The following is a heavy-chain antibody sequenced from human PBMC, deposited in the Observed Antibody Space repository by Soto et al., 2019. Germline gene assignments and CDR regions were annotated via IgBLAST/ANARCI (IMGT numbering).Heavy chain of an antibody. J-gene: IGHJ4*02. V-gene: IGHV3-11*01. CDR1: GFTFSDYY. CDR3: AEMSSETYYDPVFS. CDR2: ISSSGNAR. D-gene: IGHD1-26*01. Sequence: QVQLVESGGGLVKTSGSLRLACAASGFTFSDYYISWVRQAPGKGLEWVSCISSSGNARYYGDSVNGRVTISRDNAKNSEYLQMNSLRAENTAIYVCAEMSSETYYDPVFSGGQGALWSVSS.